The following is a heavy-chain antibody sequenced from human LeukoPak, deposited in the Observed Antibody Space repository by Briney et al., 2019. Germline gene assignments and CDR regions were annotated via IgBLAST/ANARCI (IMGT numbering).Heavy chain of an antibody. CDR2: ISSSSSYI. CDR3: ARGYDFWSGYPRTYFDY. D-gene: IGHD3-3*01. CDR1: GFTLSSYS. V-gene: IGHV3-21*01. J-gene: IGHJ4*02. Sequence: PGGSLRLSCAASGFTLSSYSMNWVRQAPGKGLEWVSSISSSSSYIYYADSVKGRFTISRDNAKNSLYLQMNSLRAEDTAVYYCARGYDFWSGYPRTYFDYWGQGTLVTVSS.